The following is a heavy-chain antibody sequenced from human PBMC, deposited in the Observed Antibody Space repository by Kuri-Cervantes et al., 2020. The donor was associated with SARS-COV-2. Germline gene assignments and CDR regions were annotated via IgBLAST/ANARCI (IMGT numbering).Heavy chain of an antibody. D-gene: IGHD4-23*01. CDR3: ARAGGRNEYYYGMDV. CDR1: GFTFSSYG. CDR2: IKQDGSEK. Sequence: GGSLRLSCAASGFTFSSYGMHWVRQAPGKGLEWVANIKQDGSEKYYVDSVKGRFTISRDNAKNSLYLQMNSLRAEDTAVYYCARAGGRNEYYYGMDVWGQGTTVTVSS. V-gene: IGHV3-7*03. J-gene: IGHJ6*02.